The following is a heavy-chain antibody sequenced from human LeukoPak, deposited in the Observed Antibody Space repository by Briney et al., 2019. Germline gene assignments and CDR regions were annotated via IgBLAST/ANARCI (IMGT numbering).Heavy chain of an antibody. CDR1: GYTFTSYG. J-gene: IGHJ5*02. CDR3: ASDPKRRIEVAAFNWFDP. Sequence: ASVKVSCKASGYTFTSYGISWVRQAPGQGLEWMGWISAYNGNTNYAQKLQGRVTMTTETSKTTAYMELRSLRSDDTAVYYCASDPKRRIEVAAFNWFDPWGQGTLVTVSS. CDR2: ISAYNGNT. V-gene: IGHV1-18*01. D-gene: IGHD6-19*01.